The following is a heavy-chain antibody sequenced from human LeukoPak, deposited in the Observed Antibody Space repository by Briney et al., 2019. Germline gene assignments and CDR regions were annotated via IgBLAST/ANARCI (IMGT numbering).Heavy chain of an antibody. Sequence: PGGSLRLSCAASGFIVSHNYMTWVRQAPGKGLEWISVIYIDGTTYYADSVKGRFTISRDQANNTLYLQMNSLRAEDTAVYYCARSALFAGWWDYWGQGTLVTVSS. J-gene: IGHJ4*02. CDR1: GFIVSHNY. V-gene: IGHV3-53*01. D-gene: IGHD6-19*01. CDR2: IYIDGTT. CDR3: ARSALFAGWWDY.